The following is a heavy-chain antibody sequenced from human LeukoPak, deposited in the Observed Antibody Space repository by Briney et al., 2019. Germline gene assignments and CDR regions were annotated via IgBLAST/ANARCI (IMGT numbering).Heavy chain of an antibody. Sequence: ASVRVSCKTSGYTFSTYDINWLRQAAGQGLEWMGWMNPNSANTGFAQKFQGRATITRDTSISTAYLELSSLTSEDTAAYYCARAIRYQLLSDYWGQGTLVTVSS. CDR3: ARAIRYQLLSDY. CDR1: GYTFSTYD. CDR2: MNPNSANT. V-gene: IGHV1-8*03. D-gene: IGHD2-2*01. J-gene: IGHJ4*02.